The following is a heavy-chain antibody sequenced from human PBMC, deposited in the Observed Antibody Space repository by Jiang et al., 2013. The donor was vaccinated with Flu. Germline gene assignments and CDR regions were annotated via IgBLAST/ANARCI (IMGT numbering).Heavy chain of an antibody. CDR1: GGSFSGYY. CDR2: INHSGST. Sequence: LLKPSETLSLTCAVYGGSFSGYYWSWIRQPPGKGLEWIGEINHSGSTNYNPSLKSRVTISVDTSKNQFSLKLSSVTAADTAVYYCATLPRYCTNGVCGDYYGMDVWGQGTTVTVSS. D-gene: IGHD2-8*01. CDR3: ATLPRYCTNGVCGDYYGMDV. V-gene: IGHV4-34*01. J-gene: IGHJ6*02.